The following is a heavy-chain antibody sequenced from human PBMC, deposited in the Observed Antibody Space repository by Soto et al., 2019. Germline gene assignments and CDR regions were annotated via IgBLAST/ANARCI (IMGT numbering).Heavy chain of an antibody. CDR1: GYTFTGYY. CDR2: INPNSGGT. J-gene: IGHJ5*02. CDR3: ARWLPSVLRFLEWLPSHNWFDP. Sequence: ASVKVSCKASGYTFTGYYMHWVRQAPGQGLEWMGWINPNSGGTNYAQKLQGRVTMTRDTSISTAYMELSRLRSDDTAVYYCARWLPSVLRFLEWLPSHNWFDPWGQGTLVTVSS. D-gene: IGHD3-3*01. V-gene: IGHV1-2*02.